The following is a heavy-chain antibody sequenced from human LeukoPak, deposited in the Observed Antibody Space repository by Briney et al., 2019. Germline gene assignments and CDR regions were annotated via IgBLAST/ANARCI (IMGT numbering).Heavy chain of an antibody. Sequence: KTGGCLRLSCAASGFTFSTYTMNWVSQAPGKGLEWVSSISSSSSYMFYADSVKGRFTISRDNTKNSLYLQMNSLRAEDTAVYYSARVRDLYRDYWGQGTLVTVSS. CDR2: ISSSSSYM. D-gene: IGHD1-1*01. V-gene: IGHV3-21*01. J-gene: IGHJ4*02. CDR1: GFTFSTYT. CDR3: ARVRDLYRDY.